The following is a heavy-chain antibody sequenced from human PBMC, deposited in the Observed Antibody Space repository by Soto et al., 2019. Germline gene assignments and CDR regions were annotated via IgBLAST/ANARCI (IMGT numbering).Heavy chain of an antibody. CDR3: ARDPPIAARPYYYGMDV. CDR1: GGTFSSYA. CDR2: IIPIFGTA. Sequence: SVKVSCKASGGTFSSYAISWVRQAPGQGLEWMGGIIPIFGTANYAQKFQGRVTITADKSTSTAYMELSSLRSEDTAVYYCARDPPIAARPYYYGMDVWGQGTTVTVSS. J-gene: IGHJ6*02. V-gene: IGHV1-69*06. D-gene: IGHD6-6*01.